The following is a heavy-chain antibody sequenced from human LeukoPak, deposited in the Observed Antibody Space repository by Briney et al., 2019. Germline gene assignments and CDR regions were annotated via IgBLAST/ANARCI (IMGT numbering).Heavy chain of an antibody. D-gene: IGHD3-10*01. CDR3: ARGGYYYGSGSYYSN. J-gene: IGHJ4*02. CDR1: GLTFSSYA. CDR2: ISSNGGST. V-gene: IGHV3-64*01. Sequence: GGSLRLSCAASGLTFSSYAMHWVRQAPGKGLEYVSAISSNGGSTYYANSVKGRFTISRDNSKNTLYLQMGSLRAEDMAVYYCARGGYYYGSGSYYSNWGQGTLVTVSS.